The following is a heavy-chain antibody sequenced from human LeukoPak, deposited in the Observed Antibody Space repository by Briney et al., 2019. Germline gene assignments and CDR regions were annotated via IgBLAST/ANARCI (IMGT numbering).Heavy chain of an antibody. CDR3: AKQFLTGTTRGYFDY. Sequence: GGSLRLSCAASGFTFSSYAMSWFRQAPGKGLEWVSAISTSGGSTYYADSVKGRFTISRDNSKNTPYLQMNSLRAEDTAVYYCAKQFLTGTTRGYFDYWGQGTLVTVSS. CDR1: GFTFSSYA. V-gene: IGHV3-23*01. J-gene: IGHJ4*02. D-gene: IGHD1-20*01. CDR2: ISTSGGST.